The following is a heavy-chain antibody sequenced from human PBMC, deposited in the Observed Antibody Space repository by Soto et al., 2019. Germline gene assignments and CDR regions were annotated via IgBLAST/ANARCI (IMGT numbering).Heavy chain of an antibody. J-gene: IGHJ5*02. CDR2: IYPGDSDT. CDR1: GYSFTSYW. D-gene: IGHD2-15*01. Sequence: PGEALKISCKVSGYSFTSYWIGWLRQMPWKGLEWMGIIYPGDSDTRYSPSFQGQVTISADKSISTAYLQWSSLKASDTAMYYCARQSLVGWYSAWFDPWGQGTLVTVSS. V-gene: IGHV5-51*01. CDR3: ARQSLVGWYSAWFDP.